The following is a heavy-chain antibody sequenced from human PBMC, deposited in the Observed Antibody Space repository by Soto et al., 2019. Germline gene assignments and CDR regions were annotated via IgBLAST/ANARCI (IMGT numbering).Heavy chain of an antibody. CDR1: GFTFSSYA. V-gene: IGHV3-30-3*01. CDR3: ATGRSISTVTMFDY. J-gene: IGHJ4*02. CDR2: ISYDASNK. Sequence: QVQLVESGGGVVQPGRSLRLACAASGFTFSSYAMHWVRQAPGKGLEWVAVISYDASNKYYADSVKGRFTISRDNSENTLYLQMNSLRVEDTAVYYCATGRSISTVTMFDYWGQGTLVTVTS. D-gene: IGHD4-4*01.